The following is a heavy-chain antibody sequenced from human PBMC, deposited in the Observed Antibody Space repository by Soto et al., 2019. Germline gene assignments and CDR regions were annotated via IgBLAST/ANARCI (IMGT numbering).Heavy chain of an antibody. CDR1: GGSMSEYF. CDR2: IYYLGST. D-gene: IGHD3-10*01. J-gene: IGHJ4*02. CDR3: ARDGYDGSGSPYPAY. Sequence: SEALSLTCSVSGGSMSEYFWSWIRQSPGKGLEWIGYIYYLGSTDYNPSLKSRVTISVDTSKRQFSLRLTSVTAADTAVYYCARDGYDGSGSPYPAYWGPGTQVTVSS. V-gene: IGHV4-59*01.